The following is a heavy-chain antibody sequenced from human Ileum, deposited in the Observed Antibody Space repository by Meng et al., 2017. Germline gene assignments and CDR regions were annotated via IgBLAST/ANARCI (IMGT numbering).Heavy chain of an antibody. CDR1: GFTFSSYA. CDR3: AKSGQSCSGGSCYSLRSHWFDP. Sequence: GGSLRLSCAVSGFTFSSYAMSWVRQAPGKGLEWVSAISGSGGSTCYADSVKGRFTISGDNSENTLYLQMNSLRAEDTAIYYCAKSGQSCSGGSCYSLRSHWFDPWGQGTLVTVSS. D-gene: IGHD2-15*01. V-gene: IGHV3-23*01. CDR2: ISGSGGST. J-gene: IGHJ5*02.